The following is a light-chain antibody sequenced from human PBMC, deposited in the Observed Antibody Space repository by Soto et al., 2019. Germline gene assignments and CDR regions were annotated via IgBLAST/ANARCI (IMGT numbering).Light chain of an antibody. V-gene: IGKV3-15*01. CDR2: DAS. Sequence: IIMTLSPANLSGSLGERATLSCRASQSVSTNLAWYHQKPGQAPRLLMYDASARATDIPPRISGSGSGTEFNLTISSLQSEDSAIYYCQQYNKWPLTFGQGTKLEIK. J-gene: IGKJ2*01. CDR3: QQYNKWPLT. CDR1: QSVSTN.